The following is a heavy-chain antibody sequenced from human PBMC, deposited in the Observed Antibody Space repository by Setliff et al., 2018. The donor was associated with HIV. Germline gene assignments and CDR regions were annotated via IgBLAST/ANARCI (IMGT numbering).Heavy chain of an antibody. V-gene: IGHV4-39*07. CDR1: SGSISSSSYY. J-gene: IGHJ4*02. CDR2: IYYSGST. Sequence: SETLSLTCTVSSGSISSSSYYWGWIRQPPGKGLEWIGSIYYSGSTYYNPSLKSRVTISLDTSKSQFSLKLSSVTAADTAVYFCVRGPQWLVQKGRVYYFDYWGQGALVTVSS. D-gene: IGHD6-19*01. CDR3: VRGPQWLVQKGRVYYFDY.